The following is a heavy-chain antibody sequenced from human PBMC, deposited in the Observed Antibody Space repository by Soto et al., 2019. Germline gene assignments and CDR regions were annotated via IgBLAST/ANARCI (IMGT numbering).Heavy chain of an antibody. J-gene: IGHJ4*02. CDR1: GFTFSSYA. V-gene: IGHV3-30-3*01. CDR2: ISYDGSNK. D-gene: IGHD6-19*01. CDR3: ARDIAVAGRPFGH. Sequence: QVQLVESGGGVVQPGRSLRLSCAASGFTFSSYAMHWVRQAPGKGLEWVAVISYDGSNKYYADSVKGRFTISKDNSKNTLYLQMNSLRAEDTAVYYCARDIAVAGRPFGHWGQGTLVTVSS.